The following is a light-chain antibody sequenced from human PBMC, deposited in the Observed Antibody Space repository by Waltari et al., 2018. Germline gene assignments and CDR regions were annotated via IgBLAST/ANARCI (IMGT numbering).Light chain of an antibody. CDR3: QHRSNWPPWT. Sequence: EIVLTQSQATLSLSPGERETLPCRASQSVASFLAWYQQKPGQAPRLLIYDASNRATGIPARFSGSGSGTDFTLTISSLEPEDFGVYYCQHRSNWPPWTFGQGTKVEIK. V-gene: IGKV3-11*01. CDR1: QSVASF. J-gene: IGKJ1*01. CDR2: DAS.